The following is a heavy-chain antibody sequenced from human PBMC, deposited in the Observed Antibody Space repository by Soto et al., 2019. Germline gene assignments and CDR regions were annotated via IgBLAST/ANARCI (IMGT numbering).Heavy chain of an antibody. D-gene: IGHD2-15*01. Sequence: GASVKVSCKASGYTFTGYYIHWVRQAPGQGLEWMGWINPNSGDTNLAQKFQGRVTMTRDTSISTTYMELSRLASDDTAAHFCARGIVVRGQGWFDPWGQGXLVTVSS. V-gene: IGHV1-2*02. CDR3: ARGIVVRGQGWFDP. J-gene: IGHJ5*02. CDR1: GYTFTGYY. CDR2: INPNSGDT.